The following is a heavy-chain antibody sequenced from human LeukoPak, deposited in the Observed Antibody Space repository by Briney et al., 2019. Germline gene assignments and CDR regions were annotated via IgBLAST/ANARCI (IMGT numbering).Heavy chain of an antibody. D-gene: IGHD3-10*01. CDR1: GGSFSGYY. CDR2: INHSGST. V-gene: IGHV4-34*01. Sequence: SETLSLTCAVYGGSFSGYYWSGIRQPPGKGLEWIGEINHSGSTNYNPSLKSRVTTSVDTSKNQFSLKLRSVTAADTAVYYCAGAVVRGVISDYWGQGTLVTASS. CDR3: AGAVVRGVISDY. J-gene: IGHJ4*02.